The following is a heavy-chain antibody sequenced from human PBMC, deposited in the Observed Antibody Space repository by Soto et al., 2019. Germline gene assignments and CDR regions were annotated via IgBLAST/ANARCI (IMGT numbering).Heavy chain of an antibody. CDR2: ISYDGSNK. CDR3: ARDRTMVRGVIHY. Sequence: GGSLRLSCAASGFTFSSYAMHWVRQAPGKGLEWVAVISYDGSNKYYADSVKGRFTISRDNSKNTLYLQMNSLRAEDTAVYYCARDRTMVRGVIHYWGQGTLVTVSS. V-gene: IGHV3-30-3*01. D-gene: IGHD3-10*01. CDR1: GFTFSSYA. J-gene: IGHJ4*02.